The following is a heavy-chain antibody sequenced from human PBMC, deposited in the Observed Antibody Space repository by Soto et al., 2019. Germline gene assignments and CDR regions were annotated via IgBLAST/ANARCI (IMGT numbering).Heavy chain of an antibody. V-gene: IGHV1-69*08. CDR1: GGTFSSYT. D-gene: IGHD3-10*02. Sequence: QVQLVQSGAEVKKPGSSVKISCKASGGTFSSYTISWVRQAPGHGLEWMGRIIPILAIANYAQKFQGRVTITADKSPSKGDMELSSLRSEDTAVYYGARDHRHRGYDGRYVWGQGTTVTVSS. CDR3: ARDHRHRGYDGRYV. J-gene: IGHJ6*02. CDR2: IIPILAIA.